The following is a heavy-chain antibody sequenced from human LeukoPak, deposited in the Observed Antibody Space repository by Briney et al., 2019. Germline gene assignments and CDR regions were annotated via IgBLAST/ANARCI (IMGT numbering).Heavy chain of an antibody. V-gene: IGHV3-23*01. D-gene: IGHD2-8*01. J-gene: IGHJ4*02. CDR1: GFTFSSYA. CDR2: ISGSGGST. CDR3: AKGRRDCTNGVCSIGYYFDY. Sequence: PGGSLRLSCAASGFTFSSYAMSWVRQAPGKGLEWVSAISGSGGSTYYADSVKGRFTISRDNSKNTLYLQMNSVSAEDTAVYYCAKGRRDCTNGVCSIGYYFDYWGQGTLVTVSS.